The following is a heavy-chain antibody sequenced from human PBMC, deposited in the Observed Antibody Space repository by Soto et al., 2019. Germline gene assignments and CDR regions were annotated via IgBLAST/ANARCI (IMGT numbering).Heavy chain of an antibody. CDR3: ARGEGCSSTSCWGIHYFDY. V-gene: IGHV3-48*01. D-gene: IGHD2-2*01. Sequence: GGSLRLSCAASGFTFSSYSMNWVRQAPGKGLEWVSYISSSSSTIYYADSVKGRFTISRDNAKNSLYLQMNSLRAEDTAVYYCARGEGCSSTSCWGIHYFDYWGQGTLVTVSS. J-gene: IGHJ4*02. CDR1: GFTFSSYS. CDR2: ISSSSSTI.